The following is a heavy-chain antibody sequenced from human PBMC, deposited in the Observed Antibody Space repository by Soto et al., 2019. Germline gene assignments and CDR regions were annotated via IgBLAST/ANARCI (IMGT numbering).Heavy chain of an antibody. CDR1: GFSFSNYG. J-gene: IGHJ3*01. V-gene: IGHV3-30*18. CDR2: ISHDGNSH. D-gene: IGHD3-22*01. Sequence: GGSLRLSCEGSGFSFSNYGIHWVRHAPGKGLEWVAVISHDGNSHHLADSVRGRFTISRDNSKNTVFLHMTSLRREDSAVYHCVKAQERSAQYFAVVITAFDFWGQGTMVTVSS. CDR3: VKAQERSAQYFAVVITAFDF.